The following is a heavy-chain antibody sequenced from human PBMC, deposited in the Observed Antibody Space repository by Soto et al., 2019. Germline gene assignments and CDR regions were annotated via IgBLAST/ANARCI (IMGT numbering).Heavy chain of an antibody. CDR3: DKDGGLVYCNSPGCYDTQFDS. J-gene: IGHJ5*01. V-gene: IGHV3-30*18. CDR2: ISYDGDNE. CDR1: GFSFSNYA. D-gene: IGHD2-2*01. Sequence: QVQLVESGGGVVQPGRSLRLSCAASGFSFSNYAMHWVRQAPGKGLEWLAIISYDGDNEYYADSVRGRFTISRDNSKNTLYLQTHILSHEDKAVYYLDKDGGLVYCNSPGCYDTQFDSWGHGTLVTLSS.